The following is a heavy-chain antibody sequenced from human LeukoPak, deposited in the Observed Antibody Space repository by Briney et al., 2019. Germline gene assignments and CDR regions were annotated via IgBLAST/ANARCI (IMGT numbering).Heavy chain of an antibody. CDR2: INPNSGGT. D-gene: IGHD2-21*01. CDR1: GYSFTDYY. J-gene: IGHJ5*02. Sequence: GASVKVSCKTSGYSFTDYYMHWVRQAPGQGLEWMGWINPNSGGTSSAQKFQGKVTMTRDTSITTVYMEMRWLTSDDTAVYYCARADRLHGGPYLIGPWGQGTLVTVSS. CDR3: ARADRLHGGPYLIGP. V-gene: IGHV1-2*02.